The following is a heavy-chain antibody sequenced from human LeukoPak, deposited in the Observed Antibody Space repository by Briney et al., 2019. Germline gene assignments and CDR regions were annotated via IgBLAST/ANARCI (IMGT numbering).Heavy chain of an antibody. J-gene: IGHJ6*03. V-gene: IGHV4-34*01. D-gene: IGHD3-16*01. CDR1: GGSFSGYY. CDR2: INHSGST. CDR3: ATNTPHMIGGVVTYYYYYYMDV. Sequence: SETLSLTCAVYGGSFSGYYWSWIRQPPGKGLEWIGEINHSGSTNYNPSLKSRVTISVDTSKNQFSLKLSSVTAADTAVYYCATNTPHMIGGVVTYYYYYYMDVWGKGTTVTVSS.